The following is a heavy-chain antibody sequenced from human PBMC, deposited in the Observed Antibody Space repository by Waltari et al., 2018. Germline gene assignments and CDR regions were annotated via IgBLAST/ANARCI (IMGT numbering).Heavy chain of an antibody. CDR2: ISYDGSNK. CDR1: GFTFSSYG. J-gene: IGHJ4*02. D-gene: IGHD2-21*02. V-gene: IGHV3-30*03. CDR3: ARERYCGGDCFLGY. Sequence: QVQLVESGGGVVQPGRSLRLSCAASGFTFSSYGMHWVRQAPGKGLEWVAVISYDGSNKYYADSVKGRFTISRDNSKNTLYLQMNSLRAEDTAVYYCARERYCGGDCFLGYWGQGTLVTVSS.